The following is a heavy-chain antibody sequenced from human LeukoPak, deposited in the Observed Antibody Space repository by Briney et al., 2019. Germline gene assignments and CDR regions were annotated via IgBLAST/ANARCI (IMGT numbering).Heavy chain of an antibody. V-gene: IGHV4-4*07. D-gene: IGHD3-3*01. CDR1: GSSISDYY. CDR3: ARDSKVFNYYMDV. CDR2: INTSGSS. J-gene: IGHJ6*03. Sequence: SETLSLTCTVSGSSISDYYWSWIRQPAGKGLEWIGRINTSGSSNYKSSLKSRVTMSVDTSKKQFSLKVNSVTAADTAVYYCARDSKVFNYYMDVWGKGTTVTISS.